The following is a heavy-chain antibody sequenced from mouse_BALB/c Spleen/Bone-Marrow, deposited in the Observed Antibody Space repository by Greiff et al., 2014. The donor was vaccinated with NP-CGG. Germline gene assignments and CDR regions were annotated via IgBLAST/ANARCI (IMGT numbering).Heavy chain of an antibody. J-gene: IGHJ1*01. D-gene: IGHD2-4*01. Sequence: VHVKQSGAELVKPGASVKLSCTASGFNIKDTYMHWVKQRPEQGLEWIGRFDPANGNTKYDPKFQGKATITADTSSNTAHLQLSSLTSEDTAVYYCATMITDWYFDVWGAGTTVTVSS. CDR1: GFNIKDTY. V-gene: IGHV14-3*02. CDR3: ATMITDWYFDV. CDR2: FDPANGNT.